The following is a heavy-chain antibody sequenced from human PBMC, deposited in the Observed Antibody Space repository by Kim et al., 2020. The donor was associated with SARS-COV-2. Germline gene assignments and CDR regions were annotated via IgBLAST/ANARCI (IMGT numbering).Heavy chain of an antibody. V-gene: IGHV4-39*07. J-gene: IGHJ5*02. CDR2: IYYSGST. CDR3: ARDLSQGVVPYGWFDP. CDR1: GGSISSSSYY. D-gene: IGHD3-3*01. Sequence: SETLSLTCTVSGGSISSSSYYWGWIRQPPGKGLEWIGSIYYSGSTYYNPSLKSRVTISVDTSKNQFSLKLSSVTAADTAVYYCARDLSQGVVPYGWFDPWGQGTLVTVSS.